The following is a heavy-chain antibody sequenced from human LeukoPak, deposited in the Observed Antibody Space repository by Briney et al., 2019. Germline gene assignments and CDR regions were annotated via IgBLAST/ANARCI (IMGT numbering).Heavy chain of an antibody. CDR1: GGSISSDDYY. V-gene: IGHV4-30-4*01. Sequence: PSETLSLTCTVSGGSISSDDYYWSWSRQPPGKGLEWIGYIYYSGSTYYNPSLKSRVTISVDTSENQFSLKLSSVTAADTAVYYCARGVRGYSYGKKYYFDYWGQGTLVTVSS. CDR3: ARGVRGYSYGKKYYFDY. J-gene: IGHJ4*02. CDR2: IYYSGST. D-gene: IGHD5-18*01.